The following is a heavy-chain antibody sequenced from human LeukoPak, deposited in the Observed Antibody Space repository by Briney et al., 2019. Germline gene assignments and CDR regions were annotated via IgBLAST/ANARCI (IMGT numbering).Heavy chain of an antibody. D-gene: IGHD5-24*01. J-gene: IGHJ5*02. CDR1: GFTFSASP. CDR3: LAPTIGDGYNTDA. V-gene: IGHV3-73*01. Sequence: QSGGSLRLSRAASGFTFSASPMHTFRQASGKGLEWVGRIKSKANNYATSYAASVKGRFTISRDDSKRMAYLQMNSLQTEDTAVYYCLAPTIGDGYNTDAWGQGTPVTVSS. CDR2: IKSKANNYAT.